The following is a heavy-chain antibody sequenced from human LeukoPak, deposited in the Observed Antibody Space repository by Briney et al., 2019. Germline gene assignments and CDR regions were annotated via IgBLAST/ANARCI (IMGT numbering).Heavy chain of an antibody. D-gene: IGHD6-6*01. J-gene: IGHJ4*02. CDR3: ASGGYSSSSYFDY. Sequence: SVKVSCKASGGTFSSYAISWVRQAPGQGLEWMGRIIPIFGTANYAQKFQGRVTITTDESTSTAYMELSSLRSEDTAVYYCASGGYSSSSYFDYWGQGTLVTVSS. CDR1: GGTFSSYA. V-gene: IGHV1-69*05. CDR2: IIPIFGTA.